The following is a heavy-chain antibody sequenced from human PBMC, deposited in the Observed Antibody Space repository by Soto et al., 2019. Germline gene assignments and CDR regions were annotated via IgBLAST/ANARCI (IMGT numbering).Heavy chain of an antibody. J-gene: IGHJ4*02. V-gene: IGHV3-48*02. Sequence: ESGGGLVQPGGSLRLSCAASGFTFSSYSMNWVRQAPGKGLEWVSYISSSSSSIYYADSVKGRFTISRDNAKNSLYLQMNSLRDEDTAVYYCARDYEYWSGYYKGFDYWGQGTLVTVSS. CDR2: ISSSSSSI. D-gene: IGHD3-3*01. CDR3: ARDYEYWSGYYKGFDY. CDR1: GFTFSSYS.